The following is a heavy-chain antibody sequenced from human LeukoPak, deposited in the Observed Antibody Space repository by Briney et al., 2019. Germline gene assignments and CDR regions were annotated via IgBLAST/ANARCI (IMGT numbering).Heavy chain of an antibody. Sequence: ASVKVSCKASGYTFTSYGISWVRQAPGQGLEWMGWINPNSGGTNYAQKFQGRVTMTRDTSIRAAYMQLSRLRSDDTAVYYCARGSLARTVTVYYFDYWGQGTLVTVSS. CDR1: GYTFTSYG. CDR3: ARGSLARTVTVYYFDY. J-gene: IGHJ4*02. V-gene: IGHV1-2*02. D-gene: IGHD4-17*01. CDR2: INPNSGGT.